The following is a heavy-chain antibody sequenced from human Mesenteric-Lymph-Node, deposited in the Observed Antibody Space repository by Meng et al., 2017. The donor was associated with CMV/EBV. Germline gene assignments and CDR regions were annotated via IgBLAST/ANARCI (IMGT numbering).Heavy chain of an antibody. J-gene: IGHJ6*02. D-gene: IGHD3-10*01. Sequence: GESLKISCAASGFTFSSYWMSWVRQAPGKGLEWVANIKKDGSEEYYVDSVRGRFTISRDNAKNSLYLEMNSLRAEDTAVYYCVRGGDFYVMDVWGQGTTVTVSS. CDR1: GFTFSSYW. CDR3: VRGGDFYVMDV. CDR2: IKKDGSEE. V-gene: IGHV3-7*01.